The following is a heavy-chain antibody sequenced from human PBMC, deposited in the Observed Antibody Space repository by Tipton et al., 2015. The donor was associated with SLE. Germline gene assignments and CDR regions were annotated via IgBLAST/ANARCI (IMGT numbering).Heavy chain of an antibody. CDR3: ARGGYVSFDL. J-gene: IGHJ4*02. V-gene: IGHV3-53*01. D-gene: IGHD5-18*01. CDR2: IYRGGET. Sequence: SLRLSCAASEFTVSDSYMSWVRQAPGKGLEWVSTIYRGGETYYTDSVRGRFTITRDSSSNTLFLQMNSLGADDTALYFCARGGYVSFDLWGQGALVIVSS. CDR1: EFTVSDSY.